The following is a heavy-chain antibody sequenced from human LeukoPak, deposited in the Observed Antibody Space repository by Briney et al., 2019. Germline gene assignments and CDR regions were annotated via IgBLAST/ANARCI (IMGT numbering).Heavy chain of an antibody. CDR2: TTAYNGNT. J-gene: IGHJ4*02. CDR1: GYTFSNYA. CDR3: TRGEGFCDY. Sequence: ASVKVSCKASGYTFSNYAISWVRQAPGQGLEWMAWTTAYNGNTNYAQKLQGRVTVTADTSTSTAYMELRNLRSDDTAVYYCTRGEGFCDYWGQGTLVTVSS. D-gene: IGHD1-26*01. V-gene: IGHV1-18*01.